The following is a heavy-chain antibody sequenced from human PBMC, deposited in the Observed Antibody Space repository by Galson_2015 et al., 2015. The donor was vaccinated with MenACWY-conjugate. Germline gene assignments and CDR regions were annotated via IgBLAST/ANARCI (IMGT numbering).Heavy chain of an antibody. CDR3: ARGRVHYYGMDV. CDR2: TNYGSKWYN. V-gene: IGHV6-1*01. D-gene: IGHD3-10*01. J-gene: IGHJ6*02. CDR1: GDSVSSNSAA. Sequence: CAISGDSVSSNSAAWNWIRQSPSRGLEWPGRTNYGSKWYNDYAVSVRSRITINPDTSKNQFSLQLNSVTPEDTVVYYCARGRVHYYGMDVWVQGTTVTVSS.